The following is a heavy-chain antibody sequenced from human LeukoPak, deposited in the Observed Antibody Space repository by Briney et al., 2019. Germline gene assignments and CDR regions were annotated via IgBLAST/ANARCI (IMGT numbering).Heavy chain of an antibody. D-gene: IGHD2-15*01. CDR1: GFTFSSYA. CDR2: ISGSGGST. Sequence: GGSLRLSCAASGFTFSSYAMSWVRQAPGKGLEWVSAISGSGGSTYYADSVKGRFTISRDNSKNSLYLQMNSLRAEDTAVYYCARDSEISALGYFDYWGQGTLVTVSS. J-gene: IGHJ4*02. V-gene: IGHV3-23*01. CDR3: ARDSEISALGYFDY.